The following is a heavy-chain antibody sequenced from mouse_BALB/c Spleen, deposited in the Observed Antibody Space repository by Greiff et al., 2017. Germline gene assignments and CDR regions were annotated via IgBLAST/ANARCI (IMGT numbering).Heavy chain of an antibody. V-gene: IGHV5-9-1*01. D-gene: IGHD2-4*01. CDR1: GFTFSSYA. CDR3: ARPHYDSAWFAY. J-gene: IGHJ3*01. Sequence: EVMLVESGGGLVKPGGSLKLSCAASGFTFSSYAMSWVRQTPEKRLEWVATISSGGSYTYYPDSVKGRFTISRDNAKNTLYLQMSSLRSEDTAMYYCARPHYDSAWFAYWGQGTLVTVSA. CDR2: ISSGGSYT.